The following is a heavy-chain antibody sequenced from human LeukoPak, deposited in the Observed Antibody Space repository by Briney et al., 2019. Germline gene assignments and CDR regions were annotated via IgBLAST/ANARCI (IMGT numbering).Heavy chain of an antibody. CDR1: GYTFTSYG. D-gene: IGHD3-9*01. CDR2: ISAYNGNT. CDR3: ARDPSYYDILTGYYRAPDY. Sequence: ASVKVSCKASGYTFTSYGISWVRQAPGQGLEWMGWISAYNGNTNYAQKLQGRVTMTTDTSTSTAYMELRSLRSDDTAVYYCARDPSYYDILTGYYRAPDYWGQGTLVTVSS. V-gene: IGHV1-18*01. J-gene: IGHJ4*02.